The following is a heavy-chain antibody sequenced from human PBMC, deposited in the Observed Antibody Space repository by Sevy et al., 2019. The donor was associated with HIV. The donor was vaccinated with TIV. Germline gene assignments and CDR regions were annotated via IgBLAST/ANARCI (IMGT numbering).Heavy chain of an antibody. Sequence: ASVKVSCKASGGTFSNYALSWARQAPGKGLEWMGSFEPEDAETIYAQKFQGRVTMTEDRSTDTAYMELSSLRSEDTAVYFCATTKDYYDSSGSPFDYWGQGTLVTVSS. CDR2: FEPEDAET. CDR3: ATTKDYYDSSGSPFDY. V-gene: IGHV1-24*01. J-gene: IGHJ4*02. D-gene: IGHD3-22*01. CDR1: GGTFSNYA.